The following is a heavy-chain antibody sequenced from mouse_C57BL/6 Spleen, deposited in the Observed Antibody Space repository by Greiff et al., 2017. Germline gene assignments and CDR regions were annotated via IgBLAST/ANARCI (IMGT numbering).Heavy chain of an antibody. V-gene: IGHV1-9*01. CDR3: ASPHYYGSSWYFDV. CDR1: GYTFPGYW. D-gene: IGHD1-1*01. CDR2: ILPGSGST. Sequence: QVQLQQSGAELMKPGASVKLSCKATGYTFPGYWIEWVKQRPGHGLEWIGEILPGSGSTNYNEKFKGKATFTADTSSNTAYMQLSSLTSEDSAIYYCASPHYYGSSWYFDVWGTGTTVTVAS. J-gene: IGHJ1*03.